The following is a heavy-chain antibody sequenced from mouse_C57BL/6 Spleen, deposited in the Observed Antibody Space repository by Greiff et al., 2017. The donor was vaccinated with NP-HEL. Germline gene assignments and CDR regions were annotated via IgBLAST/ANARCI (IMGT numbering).Heavy chain of an antibody. D-gene: IGHD1-1*01. CDR3: ARPDYYGSYFAY. Sequence: EVKLMESGGGLVKPGGSLKLSCAASGFTFSDYGMHWVRQAPEKGLEWVAYISSGSSTIYYADTVKGRFTISRDNAKNTLFLQMTSLRSEDTAMYYCARPDYYGSYFAYWGQGTLVTVSA. V-gene: IGHV5-17*01. CDR2: ISSGSSTI. J-gene: IGHJ3*01. CDR1: GFTFSDYG.